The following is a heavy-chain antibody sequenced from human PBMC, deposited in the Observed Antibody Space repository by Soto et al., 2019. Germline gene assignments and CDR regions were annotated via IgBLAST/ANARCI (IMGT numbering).Heavy chain of an antibody. V-gene: IGHV1-2*02. J-gene: IGHJ5*02. CDR3: ASLDYYDSSGYYYVTP. CDR1: GYTLTGYY. CDR2: INPNSGGT. D-gene: IGHD3-22*01. Sequence: VSVKVACKASGYTLTGYYMHWVRQAPGQGLEWMGWINPNSGGTNYAQKFQGRVTMTRDTSISTAYMELSRLRSDDTAVYYCASLDYYDSSGYYYVTPWGQGTLVTVSS.